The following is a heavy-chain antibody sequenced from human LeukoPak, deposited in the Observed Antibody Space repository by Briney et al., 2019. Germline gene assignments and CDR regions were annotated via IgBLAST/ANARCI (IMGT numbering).Heavy chain of an antibody. J-gene: IGHJ4*02. D-gene: IGHD3-10*01. V-gene: IGHV4-39*07. CDR1: GGSISSSSYY. CDR3: ASSDYYGSGSYDY. Sequence: PSETLSLTCTVSGGSISSSSYYWGWIRQPPGKGLEWIGSIYYSGSTYYNPSLKSRVTISVDTSKNQFSLKLSSVTAADTAVYYCASSDYYGSGSYDYWGQGTLVIVSS. CDR2: IYYSGST.